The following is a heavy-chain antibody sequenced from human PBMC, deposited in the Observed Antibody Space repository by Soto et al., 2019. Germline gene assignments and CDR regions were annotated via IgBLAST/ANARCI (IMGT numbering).Heavy chain of an antibody. CDR3: VREGGSLAFDS. CDR1: GLTFSTDE. Sequence: VVAGGDLVPPGGSLRLSCAVSGLTFSTDEMNWVRQAPGKGLEWLAYISYTSTTIKYADSVKGRFAVSRDNAKKSLYLQMNNLRVEDTAIYYCVREGGSLAFDSWGQGTLVNVSS. CDR2: ISYTSTTI. V-gene: IGHV3-48*03. D-gene: IGHD1-1*01. J-gene: IGHJ4*02.